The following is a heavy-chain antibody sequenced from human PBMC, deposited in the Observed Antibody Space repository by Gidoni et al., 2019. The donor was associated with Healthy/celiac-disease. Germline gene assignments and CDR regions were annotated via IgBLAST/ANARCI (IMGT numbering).Heavy chain of an antibody. J-gene: IGHJ4*02. CDR2: IKPSGGIT. D-gene: IGHD6-19*01. V-gene: IGHV1-46*03. Sequence: QVQLVQSGAEVKKPGASVKVSCKAYGYTVTSYDMHWVRQAPGQGLELMGIIKPSGGITSYAQKFQGRVTMTRDPSTSTVYMELSSLRSEYTAVYYCARDLSSGWPTDCFDSWGQGTLVTVSS. CDR3: ARDLSSGWPTDCFDS. CDR1: GYTVTSYD.